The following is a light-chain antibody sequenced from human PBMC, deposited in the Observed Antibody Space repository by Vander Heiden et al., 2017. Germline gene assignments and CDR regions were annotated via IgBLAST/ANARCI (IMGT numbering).Light chain of an antibody. CDR2: VVN. CDR3: CSYAGSHTFV. J-gene: IGLJ3*02. V-gene: IGLV2-11*01. CDR1: SSDVGGYTY. Sequence: QSALNQPSSVSGSPGQSVTISCTGTSSDVGGYTYISCYQHTPAKAPKFMIYVVNNRPSWVPDRFSGSKSGNTASLTISGLQAEDEADYYCCSYAGSHTFVFGGGTNVTVL.